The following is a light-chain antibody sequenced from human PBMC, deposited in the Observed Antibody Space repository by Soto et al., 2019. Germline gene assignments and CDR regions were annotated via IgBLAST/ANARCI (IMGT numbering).Light chain of an antibody. V-gene: IGLV1-44*01. Sequence: QSVLTQPPSASGTPGQRVTISCSGSSSNIGSNTVNWYQQLPGTAPKLLIYSNNQRPSRVPDRFSGSKSGTSDSLAISGVQSENEADYYCATWDDSLNFVVFGGGTKLTVL. CDR2: SNN. J-gene: IGLJ2*01. CDR1: SSNIGSNT. CDR3: ATWDDSLNFVV.